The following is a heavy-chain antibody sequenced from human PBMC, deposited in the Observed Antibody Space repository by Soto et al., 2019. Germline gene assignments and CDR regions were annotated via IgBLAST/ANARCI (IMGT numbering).Heavy chain of an antibody. V-gene: IGHV4-39*01. CDR1: GECMRSSSYD. CDR3: ARGGYCSGGGCYVPFDY. J-gene: IGHJ4*02. D-gene: IGHD2-15*01. Sequence: ETLSLTCTVSGECMRSSSYDWGWIRQPPGKGLEWIGSIYYSGSTYYNPSLKSRVTISVDTSKNQFSLKLSSVTAADTAVYSCARGGYCSGGGCYVPFDYWGQGTLVTVPS. CDR2: IYYSGST.